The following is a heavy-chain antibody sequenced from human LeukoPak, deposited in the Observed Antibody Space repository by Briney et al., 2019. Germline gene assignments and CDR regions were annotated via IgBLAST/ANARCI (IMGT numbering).Heavy chain of an antibody. CDR1: GFTFSSYA. Sequence: GSLRLSCAASGFTFSSYAMSWVRQAPGKGLEWVSAISGSGGSTYYADSVKGRFTISRDNSKNTLYLQMNSLRAEDTAVYYCAKDQVGSGWSINYYYYYGMDVWGQGTTVTVSS. CDR3: AKDQVGSGWSINYYYYYGMDV. J-gene: IGHJ6*02. D-gene: IGHD6-19*01. CDR2: ISGSGGST. V-gene: IGHV3-23*01.